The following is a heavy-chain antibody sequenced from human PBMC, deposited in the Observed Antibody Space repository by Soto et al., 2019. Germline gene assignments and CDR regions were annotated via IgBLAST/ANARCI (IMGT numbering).Heavy chain of an antibody. Sequence: GGSLRLSCAASGFTFSKTWMSWVRQTPGKGLEWVGRFKSKTDGGTTDYAAPVKGRFTISRDDSKNMLYLQMNSLRAEDTAVYYCTTSPGCFDYWGQGTLVTVSS. CDR2: FKSKTDGGTT. CDR1: GFTFSKTW. J-gene: IGHJ4*02. V-gene: IGHV3-15*01. CDR3: TTSPGCFDY. D-gene: IGHD6-19*01.